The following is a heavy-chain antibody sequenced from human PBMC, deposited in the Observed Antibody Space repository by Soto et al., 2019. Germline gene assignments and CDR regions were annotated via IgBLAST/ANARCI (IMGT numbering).Heavy chain of an antibody. CDR2: IIPILGIA. CDR3: ARDPTLGY. J-gene: IGHJ4*02. V-gene: IGHV1-69*04. D-gene: IGHD1-1*01. CDR1: GGTFSSYT. Sequence: SVKVSSRASGGTFSSYTISWVRQAPGQGLEWMGRIIPILGIANYAQKFQGRVTITADKSTSTAYMELSSLRSEDTAVYYCARDPTLGYWGQGTLVTVSS.